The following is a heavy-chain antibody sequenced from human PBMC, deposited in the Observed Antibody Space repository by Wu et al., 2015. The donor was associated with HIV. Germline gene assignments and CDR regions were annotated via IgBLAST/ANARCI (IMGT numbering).Heavy chain of an antibody. Sequence: QVQLVQSGAEVVKPGASVKVSCKASGYTFTYYDINWVRQAAGQGLEWMGWMNPNSGNTGYTQKFQGRVTMTRKTAINTAYMELSNLTSDDTAVYYCARDAPYGRRNLWGPGTLVTISS. J-gene: IGHJ1*01. CDR1: GYTFTYYD. CDR3: ARDAPYGRRNL. D-gene: IGHD3-10*01. CDR2: MNPNSGNT. V-gene: IGHV1-8*01.